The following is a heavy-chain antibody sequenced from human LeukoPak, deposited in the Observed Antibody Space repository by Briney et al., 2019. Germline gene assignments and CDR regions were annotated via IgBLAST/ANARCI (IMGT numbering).Heavy chain of an antibody. V-gene: IGHV4-39*01. CDR2: IYYSGST. CDR3: ARVNDYGDYLVWFDP. J-gene: IGHJ5*02. D-gene: IGHD4-17*01. CDR1: GGSISSTNYY. Sequence: SETLSLTCTVSGGSISSTNYYWGWIRQPPGKGLEWIGSIYYSGSTYYNPSLKSRVTISVDTSKNQFSLKLTSVTAADTAVYYCARVNDYGDYLVWFDPWGQGTLVTVSS.